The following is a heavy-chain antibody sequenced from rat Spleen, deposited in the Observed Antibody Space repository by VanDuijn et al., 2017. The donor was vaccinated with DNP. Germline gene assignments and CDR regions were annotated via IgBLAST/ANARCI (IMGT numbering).Heavy chain of an antibody. J-gene: IGHJ4*01. CDR3: AKDYGGPNVMDA. Sequence: EVQLVETGGGLVQPGRSLKLSCVASGFTFSSYWMYWIRQAPGKGLEWVSSINTDGGSTYYPDSVKGRFTISRDNAENTVYLQMNSLRSEDTATYYCAKDYGGPNVMDAWGQGASVTVSS. CDR2: INTDGGST. V-gene: IGHV5-58*01. CDR1: GFTFSSYW. D-gene: IGHD1-11*01.